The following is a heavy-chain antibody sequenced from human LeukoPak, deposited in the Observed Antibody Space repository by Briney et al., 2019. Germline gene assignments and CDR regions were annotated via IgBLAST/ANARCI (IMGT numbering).Heavy chain of an antibody. CDR1: GYTSTNYY. Sequence: ASVKVSCKASGYTSTNYYVHWVRQAPGQGLEWMGIIDPSGGGTTYAQKFQGRVNMTRDTSTSTVHMELSSLRYEDTAVYYCASLGSGSSPIVDFDYWGQGTLVTVSS. V-gene: IGHV1-46*01. J-gene: IGHJ4*02. D-gene: IGHD3-10*01. CDR3: ASLGSGSSPIVDFDY. CDR2: IDPSGGGT.